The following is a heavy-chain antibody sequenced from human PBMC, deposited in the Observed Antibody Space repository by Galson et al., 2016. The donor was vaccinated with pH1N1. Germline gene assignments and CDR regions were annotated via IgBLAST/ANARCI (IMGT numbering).Heavy chain of an antibody. CDR3: AGDPSTALYNHHYMDV. Sequence: SVKVSCKASGGTFTLYGITWVRQAPGQGLEWMGRIIPIVGLTKYAAKFQGRVTITADVSTSTAYMELSSLRSEDTAVYYCAGDPSTALYNHHYMDVWGKGTTVTVSS. V-gene: IGHV1-69*04. CDR1: GGTFTLYG. CDR2: IIPIVGLT. J-gene: IGHJ6*03.